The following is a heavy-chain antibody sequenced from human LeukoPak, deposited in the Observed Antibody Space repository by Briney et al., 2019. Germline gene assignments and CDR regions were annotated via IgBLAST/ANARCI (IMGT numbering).Heavy chain of an antibody. CDR1: GGTFSSYA. D-gene: IGHD6-13*01. V-gene: IGHV1-69*05. CDR2: IIPIFGTA. J-gene: IGHJ3*02. Sequence: ASVKVSCKASGGTFSSYAISWVRQAPGQGLEWMGRIIPIFGTANYAQKFQGRVTITTDESTSTAYMELSSLRSEDTAVYYCARGYSSWDDAFDIWGQGTMVTVSS. CDR3: ARGYSSWDDAFDI.